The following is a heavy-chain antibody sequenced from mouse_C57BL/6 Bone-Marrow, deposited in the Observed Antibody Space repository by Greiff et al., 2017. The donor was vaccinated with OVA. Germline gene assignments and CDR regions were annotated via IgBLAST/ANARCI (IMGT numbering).Heavy chain of an antibody. CDR1: GFTITDYC. D-gene: IGHD1-1*01. J-gene: IGHJ2*01. V-gene: IGHV14-2*01. CDR3: ASAYYGSSSYYFDD. Sequence: EVQLQQSGAELVKPGASVKLSCTASGFTITDYCMHWVKQRTDQGLEWIGRIDPEDGETKYAPKFQGKATITADQSTNTAYLPLSSLTYEATALFACASAYYGSSSYYFDDWGQGTTLTVSS. CDR2: IDPEDGET.